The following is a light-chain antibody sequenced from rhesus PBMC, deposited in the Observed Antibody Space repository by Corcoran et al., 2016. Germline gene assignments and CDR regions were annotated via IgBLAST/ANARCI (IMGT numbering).Light chain of an antibody. V-gene: IGKV1-94*01. J-gene: IGKJ4*01. Sequence: DIQMTQSPSSLSASVGDRVTVTCRASQGINKELSWYQQKPGKAPTLIIYAAYSLQTGVSSRFSGSGPWTDYTLTISRLQPEDVATYYCLQGYTTPLTFGGGTKVEIK. CDR2: AAY. CDR1: QGINKE. CDR3: LQGYTTPLT.